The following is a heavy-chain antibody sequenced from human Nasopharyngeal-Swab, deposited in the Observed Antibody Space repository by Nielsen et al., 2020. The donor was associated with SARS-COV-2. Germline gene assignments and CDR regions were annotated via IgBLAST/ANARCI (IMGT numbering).Heavy chain of an antibody. Sequence: WIRQPPGKGLMWVARVNGDGDEATYADSVRGRFTISRDNAKSTLYLQVDSLRVEDTAFCYCARDPPLEDSSAYSSYYFDHWGQGTLVTVSS. CDR2: VNGDGDEA. V-gene: IGHV3-74*01. J-gene: IGHJ4*02. CDR3: ARDPPLEDSSAYSSYYFDH. D-gene: IGHD3-22*01.